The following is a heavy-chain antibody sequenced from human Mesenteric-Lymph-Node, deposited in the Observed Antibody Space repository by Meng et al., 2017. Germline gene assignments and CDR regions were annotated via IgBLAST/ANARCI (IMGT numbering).Heavy chain of an antibody. CDR3: ARESLTYYYDSSGYYAGRESPGRAFDI. CDR2: IWYDGSNK. Sequence: GGSLRLSCAASGFTVSNNYMTWVRQAPGKGLEWVAVIWYDGSNKYYADSVKGRFTISRDNSKNTLYLQMNSLRAEDTAVYYCARESLTYYYDSSGYYAGRESPGRAFDIWGQGTMVTVSS. D-gene: IGHD3-22*01. CDR1: GFTVSNNY. V-gene: IGHV3-33*08. J-gene: IGHJ3*02.